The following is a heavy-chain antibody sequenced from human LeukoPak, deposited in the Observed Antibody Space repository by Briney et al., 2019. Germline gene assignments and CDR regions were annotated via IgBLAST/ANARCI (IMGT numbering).Heavy chain of an antibody. CDR2: VSSSGDTI. J-gene: IGHJ3*02. Sequence: GGSLRLSCADSGFSFSSYSMTWIRQAPGKGLEWVSYVSSSGDTIYHADSVKGRFTISRDNAKNSLYLQMNSLRAEDTAVYYRARDGSGSYSAIWGQGTMVTVSS. CDR3: ARDGSGSYSAI. D-gene: IGHD1-26*01. CDR1: GFSFSSYS. V-gene: IGHV3-48*01.